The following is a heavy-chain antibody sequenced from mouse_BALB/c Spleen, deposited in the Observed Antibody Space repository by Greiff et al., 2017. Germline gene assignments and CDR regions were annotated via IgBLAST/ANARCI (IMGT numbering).Heavy chain of an antibody. V-gene: IGHV3-6*02. CDR3: ARVYYGSSGAY. Sequence: EVKLQESGPGLVKPSQSLSLTCSVTGYSITSGYYWNWIRQFPGNKLEWMGYISYDGSNNYNPSLKNRISITRDTSKNQFFLKLSSVTTEDTATYDCARVYYGSSGAYWGQGTLVTVSA. D-gene: IGHD1-1*01. J-gene: IGHJ3*01. CDR1: GYSITSGYY. CDR2: ISYDGSN.